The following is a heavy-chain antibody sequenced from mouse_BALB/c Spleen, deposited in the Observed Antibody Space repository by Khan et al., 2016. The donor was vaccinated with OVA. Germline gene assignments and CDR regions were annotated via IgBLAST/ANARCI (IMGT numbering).Heavy chain of an antibody. Sequence: EVQLQESGPGLVKPSQTVSLTCTVTGISITSGNYRWSWIRQFPGNKLEWIGNIYYSGTVTYNPSPTSRTTITSATSKNQFFLEMNSLTAEDTATYDCARDYGSLYWFFDVWGAGTTVTVSS. CDR1: GISITSGNYR. CDR3: ARDYGSLYWFFDV. J-gene: IGHJ1*01. V-gene: IGHV3-5*02. CDR2: IYYSGTV. D-gene: IGHD1-1*01.